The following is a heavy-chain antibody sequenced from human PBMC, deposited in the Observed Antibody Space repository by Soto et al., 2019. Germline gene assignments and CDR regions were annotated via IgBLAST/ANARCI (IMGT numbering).Heavy chain of an antibody. D-gene: IGHD3-3*01. Sequence: EVQMVESGGGLVKPGGSLRLSCAVSGFSFSEAWMNWVRQAPGKGLEWVGRIKSKAGGGAIDYAAPVKGRFTISRDDSKDTLYLQINSLKPEHTAVYYCTTDGNFGGVVVAFHLWGQGTMLTVSS. CDR1: GFSFSEAW. J-gene: IGHJ3*01. CDR3: TTDGNFGGVVVAFHL. CDR2: IKSKAGGGAI. V-gene: IGHV3-15*07.